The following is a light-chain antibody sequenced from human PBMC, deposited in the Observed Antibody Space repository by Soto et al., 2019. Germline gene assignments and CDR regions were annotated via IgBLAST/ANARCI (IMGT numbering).Light chain of an antibody. Sequence: EIVMTHSPATLSVSPWEIATLSCRASQSVANNFLAWYQQRPVQAPRLLIYGASTRATGIPARFSGSGSGTEFTLTISNLQPDDFATYYCQQYNSLWTFGHGTKVDIK. CDR1: QSVANN. CDR3: QQYNSLWT. J-gene: IGKJ1*01. CDR2: GAS. V-gene: IGKV3-15*01.